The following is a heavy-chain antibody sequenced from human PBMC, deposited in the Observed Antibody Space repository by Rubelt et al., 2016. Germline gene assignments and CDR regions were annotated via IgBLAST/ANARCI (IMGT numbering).Heavy chain of an antibody. D-gene: IGHD2-15*01. CDR2: IYRSVNT. V-gene: IGHV4-38-2*02. J-gene: IGHJ4*02. Sequence: QVQLQESGPGLVKPSETLSLTCTASGYSINTGYYWGWIRQPPGKGLEWIGSIYRSVNTYYNPSLKSRFTISVDTSGNQLSLHLTSVTAADTAVYYCARDRQLLLDYSFDYWGQGTLVTVSS. CDR1: GYSINTGYY. CDR3: ARDRQLLLDYSFDY.